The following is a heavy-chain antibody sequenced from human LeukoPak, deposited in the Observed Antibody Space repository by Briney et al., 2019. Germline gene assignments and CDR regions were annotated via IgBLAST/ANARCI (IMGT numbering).Heavy chain of an antibody. J-gene: IGHJ5*02. V-gene: IGHV1-2*02. CDR1: GYTFTGYY. Sequence: GASVKVSCKASGYTFTGYYMHWVRQAPGQGLEWMGWINPNSGGTNYAQKFQGRVTMTRDTSISTAYMELSRLRSDDTAVYYCARDRPNWDSLRGWFDPWGQGTLVTVSS. CDR3: ARDRPNWDSLRGWFDP. D-gene: IGHD1-7*01. CDR2: INPNSGGT.